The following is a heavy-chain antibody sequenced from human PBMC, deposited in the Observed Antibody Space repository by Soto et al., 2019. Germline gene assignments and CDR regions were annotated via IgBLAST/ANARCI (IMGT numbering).Heavy chain of an antibody. J-gene: IGHJ4*02. D-gene: IGHD3-22*01. CDR2: IKSKANSYAT. CDR1: GFTFSNAW. CDR3: TRPIYDSSGYADY. Sequence: EVQLVESGGGLVKPGGSLRLSCAASGFTFSNAWMSWVRQAPGKGLEWVGRIKSKANSYATAYAASVKGRFTISRDDSKNTAYLQMNSLKTEDTAVYYCTRPIYDSSGYADYWGQGTLVTVSS. V-gene: IGHV3-73*01.